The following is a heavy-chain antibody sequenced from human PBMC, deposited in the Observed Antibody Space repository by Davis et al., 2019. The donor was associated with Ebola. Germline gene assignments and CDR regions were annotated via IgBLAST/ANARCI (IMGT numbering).Heavy chain of an antibody. J-gene: IGHJ4*02. D-gene: IGHD4-17*01. CDR2: LFTIGKA. CDR1: GLNVETNY. V-gene: IGHV3-53*01. CDR3: ARGVARGDYTH. Sequence: ESLKISCAPSGLNVETNYMRWLRQAPGQGLEWVPVLFTIGKAYYADSVNGRFTISRDNSKNTLYLQMNSLGAEDTAIYYCARGVARGDYTHWGQGTLVTVSS.